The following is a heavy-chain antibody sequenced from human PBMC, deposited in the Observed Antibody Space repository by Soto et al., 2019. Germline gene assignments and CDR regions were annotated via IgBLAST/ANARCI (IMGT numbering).Heavy chain of an antibody. CDR2: ISGSGGRS. V-gene: IGHV3-23*01. CDR1: GFTFSNYA. J-gene: IGHJ4*02. D-gene: IGHD3-16*01. Sequence: EVQLLDSGGGLVQPGGSLRLSCVASGFTFSNYAMPWVRQGPGKGLEWVSGISGSGGRSYYADSVKGRFTISRDNSKSTLYLQMNSLRAEDTAVYYCAKAYFVWSSEQPYYFDYWGQGTLVTVSS. CDR3: AKAYFVWSSEQPYYFDY.